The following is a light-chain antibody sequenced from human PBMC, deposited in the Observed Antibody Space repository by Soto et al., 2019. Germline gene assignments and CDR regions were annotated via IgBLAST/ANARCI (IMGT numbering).Light chain of an antibody. J-gene: IGLJ1*01. V-gene: IGLV2-14*01. Sequence: QSVLTQPASVSGSPGQSSTISCTGTSSDVGGYNYVSWYQQHPGKAPKLMIYEVSNRPSGVSNRFSGSKSGNTASLTISGLQAEDEADYYCSSYTSSSTLGVFGTGTKVTDL. CDR1: SSDVGGYNY. CDR2: EVS. CDR3: SSYTSSSTLGV.